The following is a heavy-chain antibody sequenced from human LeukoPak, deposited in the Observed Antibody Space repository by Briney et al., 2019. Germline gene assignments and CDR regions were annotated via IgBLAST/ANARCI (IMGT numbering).Heavy chain of an antibody. J-gene: IGHJ4*02. D-gene: IGHD2-21*02. CDR3: ARESLVVTAMSYFDY. Sequence: GGSLRLSCATSGFTFNNYAMSWVRQAPGKGLEWVSAISSTGIAAYYADSVKGRFTISRDNSKNTLYLQMNSLRAEDTAVYYCARESLVVTAMSYFDYWGQGTLVTVSS. V-gene: IGHV3-23*01. CDR1: GFTFNNYA. CDR2: ISSTGIAA.